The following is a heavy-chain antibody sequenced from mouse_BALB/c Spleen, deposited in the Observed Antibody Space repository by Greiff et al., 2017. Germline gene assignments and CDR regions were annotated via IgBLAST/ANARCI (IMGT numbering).Heavy chain of an antibody. D-gene: IGHD2-3*01. CDR1: GYSFTGYY. Sequence: VQLQQSGPELVKPGASVKISCKASGYSFTGYYMHWVKQSHVKSLEWIGRINPYNGATSYNQNFKDKASLTVDKSSSTAYMELHSLTSEDSAVYYCARNNMTFFAYWGQGTLVTVSA. V-gene: IGHV1-26*01. CDR3: ARNNMTFFAY. J-gene: IGHJ3*01. CDR2: INPYNGAT.